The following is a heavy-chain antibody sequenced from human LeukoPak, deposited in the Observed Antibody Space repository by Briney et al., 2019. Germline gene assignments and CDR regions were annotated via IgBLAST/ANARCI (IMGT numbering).Heavy chain of an antibody. CDR2: ITGSSTWT. D-gene: IGHD7-27*01. CDR1: GFTFGTYG. V-gene: IGHV3-23*01. Sequence: SGGSLRLSCEPSGFTFGTYGMTWVRQSPGKGLEWVSGITGSSTWTYYADSVGGRFTISRDNARNTLHLQMNNLTADDTAIYYCARELVSLGTGYFDLWGRGTLVTVSS. J-gene: IGHJ2*01. CDR3: ARELVSLGTGYFDL.